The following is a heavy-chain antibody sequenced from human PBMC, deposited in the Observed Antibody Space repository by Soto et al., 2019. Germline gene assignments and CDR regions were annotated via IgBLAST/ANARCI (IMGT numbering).Heavy chain of an antibody. Sequence: QVPLQESGPGLVKPSETLSLTCTVSGGSISSYYWSWIRQPPGKGLEWIGYIYYSGSTNYNPSLKSRVTISVDTSKNQFSLKLSSVTAADTAVYYCARGGDGYTNFDYWGQGTLVTVSS. CDR1: GGSISSYY. J-gene: IGHJ4*02. D-gene: IGHD5-12*01. V-gene: IGHV4-59*01. CDR2: IYYSGST. CDR3: ARGGDGYTNFDY.